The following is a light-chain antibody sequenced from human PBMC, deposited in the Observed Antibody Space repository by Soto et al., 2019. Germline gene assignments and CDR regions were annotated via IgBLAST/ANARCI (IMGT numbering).Light chain of an antibody. CDR3: QKANSFPRT. V-gene: IGKV1D-12*01. J-gene: IGKJ1*01. CDR1: QAISTW. Sequence: DIQMTQSPSSVSASVGDRVTITCRASQAISTWLACYQHNPGKAPKLLIYDASNSQTGVQSRFSGSRSGTDANHSISSRQTEDFATYYCQKANSFPRTFGQGTQVAIK. CDR2: DAS.